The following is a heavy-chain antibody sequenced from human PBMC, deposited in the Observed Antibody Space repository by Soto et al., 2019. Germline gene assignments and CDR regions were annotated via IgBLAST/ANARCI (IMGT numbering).Heavy chain of an antibody. D-gene: IGHD2-15*01. J-gene: IGHJ4*02. Sequence: QVQLQESGPGLVKPSETLSLTCTVSGGSISSYYWSWIRQPPGKGLEWIGYIYHRGTTNYSPSLNSRVTISADVSKNQFSLKLSSVTAADTAVYYCARAIRRGGGFDYWGQGTLVTVSS. CDR2: IYHRGTT. CDR3: ARAIRRGGGFDY. CDR1: GGSISSYY. V-gene: IGHV4-59*01.